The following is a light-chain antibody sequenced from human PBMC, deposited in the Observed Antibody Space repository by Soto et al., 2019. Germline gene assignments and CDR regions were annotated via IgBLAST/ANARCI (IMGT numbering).Light chain of an antibody. Sequence: DIQMTQSPSTLSASVGDRVTITCRASESIITFLAWYQQKPGKAPNLLIYKASILESGVPSRFSGSGSGTEFTLTISSLQPDDFATYFCQQYNSPPWTFGRGTKVEIK. J-gene: IGKJ1*01. V-gene: IGKV1-5*03. CDR2: KAS. CDR1: ESIITF. CDR3: QQYNSPPWT.